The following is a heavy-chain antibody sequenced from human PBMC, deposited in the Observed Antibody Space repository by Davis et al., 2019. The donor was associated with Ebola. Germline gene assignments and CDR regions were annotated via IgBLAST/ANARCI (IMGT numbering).Heavy chain of an antibody. D-gene: IGHD3-22*01. CDR3: TTDLSFTMIVVVITGAGYGMDV. J-gene: IGHJ6*04. Sequence: GGSLRLSCAASGFTFSSYGMHWVRQAPGKGLEWVAVIWYDGSNKYYADSVKGRFTISRDNSKNTPYLQMNSLRAEDTAVYYCTTDLSFTMIVVVITGAGYGMDVWGKGTTVTVSS. CDR2: IWYDGSNK. CDR1: GFTFSSYG. V-gene: IGHV3-33*01.